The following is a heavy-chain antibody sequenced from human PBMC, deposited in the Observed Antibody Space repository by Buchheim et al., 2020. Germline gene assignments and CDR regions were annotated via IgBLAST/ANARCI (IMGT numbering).Heavy chain of an antibody. J-gene: IGHJ4*02. V-gene: IGHV4-59*01. CDR1: GGSISSYY. CDR2: IYYSGST. Sequence: QVQLQESGPGLVKPSETLSLTCTVSGGSISSYYWSWLRQPPGKGLEWIGYIYYSGSTNYNPPLKSRVTRSVDTSKNQFSLKLSSVTAADTAVYYCARGGLVWGVYYFDYWGQGT. D-gene: IGHD3-16*01. CDR3: ARGGLVWGVYYFDY.